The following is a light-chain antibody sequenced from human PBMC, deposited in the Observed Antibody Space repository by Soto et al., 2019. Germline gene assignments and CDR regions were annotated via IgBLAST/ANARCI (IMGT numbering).Light chain of an antibody. CDR2: AAS. V-gene: IGKV1-39*01. Sequence: DIQMTQSPSSLSASVGDRVTITCRASQSISSYLNWYQQKPWKAPKLLIYAASSLQSGVPSRFSGSGSGTDFTLTISSLQPEDFATYYCQQSYSTPRATFGQGTKVEIK. CDR3: QQSYSTPRAT. J-gene: IGKJ1*01. CDR1: QSISSY.